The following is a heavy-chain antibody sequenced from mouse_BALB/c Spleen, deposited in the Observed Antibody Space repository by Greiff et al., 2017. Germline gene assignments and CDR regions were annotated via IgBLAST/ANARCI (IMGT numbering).Heavy chain of an antibody. Sequence: DVHLVESGGGLVKPGGSLKLSCAASGFTFSSYAMSWVRQSPEKRLEWVAEISSGGSYTYYPDTVTGRFTISRDNAKNTLYLEMSSLRSEDTAMYYCARKDYYGNPWFAYWGQGTLVTVSA. J-gene: IGHJ3*01. V-gene: IGHV5-9-4*01. CDR2: ISSGGSYT. CDR1: GFTFSSYA. CDR3: ARKDYYGNPWFAY. D-gene: IGHD2-1*01.